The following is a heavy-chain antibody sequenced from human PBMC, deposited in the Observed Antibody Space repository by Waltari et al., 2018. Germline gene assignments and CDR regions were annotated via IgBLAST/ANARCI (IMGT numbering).Heavy chain of an antibody. Sequence: QVQLEQSGAEVKKPGASVKVSCKTSGDPFTDSYLPWVRQARGQGLDWMGWISPKSGGAHSAERFQGRVTMTSDTSISTAYMELSRLTSDDTAVYYCARVGYYYGSGSYFPVWGKGTTVTVSS. J-gene: IGHJ6*04. CDR2: ISPKSGGA. V-gene: IGHV1-2*02. CDR1: GDPFTDSY. CDR3: ARVGYYYGSGSYFPV. D-gene: IGHD3-10*01.